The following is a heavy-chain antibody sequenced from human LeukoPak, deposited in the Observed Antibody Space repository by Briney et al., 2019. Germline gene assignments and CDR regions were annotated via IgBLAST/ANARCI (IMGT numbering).Heavy chain of an antibody. J-gene: IGHJ6*02. CDR2: IWYDGSNK. V-gene: IGHV3-33*06. CDR3: AKSVAIYFYYGLDV. D-gene: IGHD3-3*01. CDR1: GFTFSSYG. Sequence: GGSLRLSCAASGFTFSSYGMHWVRQAPGKGLEWVAVIWYDGSNKYYADSVKGRFTSRDNSKNTLFLQMNSLRVEDTAPYYCAKSVAIYFYYGLDVWGQGTTVTVSS.